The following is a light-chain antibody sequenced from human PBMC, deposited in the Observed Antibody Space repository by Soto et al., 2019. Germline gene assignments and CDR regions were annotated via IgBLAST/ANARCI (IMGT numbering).Light chain of an antibody. CDR2: DAS. CDR1: QSVSSY. V-gene: IGKV3-11*01. J-gene: IGKJ5*01. Sequence: EIVLTQSPATLSLSPGERATLSCRASQSVSSYLAWYQQKPGQAPRLLIYDASNRATGIPARFSGSGSGTDFTLTISSLVPEDFAVYYCQQRSNWITCGQGTRLEIK. CDR3: QQRSNWIT.